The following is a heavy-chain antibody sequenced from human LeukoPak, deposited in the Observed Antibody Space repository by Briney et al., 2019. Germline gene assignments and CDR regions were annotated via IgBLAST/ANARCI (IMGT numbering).Heavy chain of an antibody. V-gene: IGHV4-30-2*01. D-gene: IGHD3-10*01. CDR2: IYHSGST. J-gene: IGHJ4*02. Sequence: SQTLSLTCAVSGGSISSGGYSWSWIRQPPGKGLEWIGYIYHSGSTYYNPSLKSRVTISVDRSKNQFSLKLSSVTAADTAVYYCARVPVGFGELNYNDYWGQGTLVTVSS. CDR3: ARVPVGFGELNYNDY. CDR1: GGSISSGGYS.